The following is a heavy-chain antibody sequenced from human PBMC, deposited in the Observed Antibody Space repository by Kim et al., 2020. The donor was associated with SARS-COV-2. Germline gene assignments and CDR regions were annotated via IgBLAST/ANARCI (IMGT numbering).Heavy chain of an antibody. D-gene: IGHD2-21*02. CDR3: AKTRGGGDWTHFDY. V-gene: IGHV3-23*01. J-gene: IGHJ4*02. Sequence: YADSVKGRFTISRDNSKNTLYLQMNSLRAEDTAVFYCAKTRGGGDWTHFDYWGQGTLVTVSS.